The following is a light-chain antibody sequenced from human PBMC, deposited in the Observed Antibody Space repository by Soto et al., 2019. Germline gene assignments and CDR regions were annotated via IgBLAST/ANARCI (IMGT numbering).Light chain of an antibody. Sequence: EIVLTQSPGTLSLSPGERATLSCRASQSVSSSYLAWYQQKPGQAPRLLIYGASSKATGIPDRFSGRGSGTDFTITISRLEPEDFAVYYCQQYGSSPRYTFGQGTKLEIK. CDR2: GAS. CDR3: QQYGSSPRYT. J-gene: IGKJ2*01. CDR1: QSVSSSY. V-gene: IGKV3-20*01.